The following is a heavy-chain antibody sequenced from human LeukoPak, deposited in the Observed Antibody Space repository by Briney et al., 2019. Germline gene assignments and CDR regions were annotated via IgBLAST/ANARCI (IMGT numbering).Heavy chain of an antibody. J-gene: IGHJ3*02. CDR3: ARITMVRGVITGAFDI. V-gene: IGHV5-51*01. CDR2: IYPGDSDT. D-gene: IGHD3-10*01. CDR1: GYSFTSYW. Sequence: GESLKISCKGSGYSFTSYWIGWVRQMPGKGLEWMGIIYPGDSDTRYSPSFQGQVTISADKSISTAYLQWSSLKASDTAMHYCARITMVRGVITGAFDIWGQGTMATVSS.